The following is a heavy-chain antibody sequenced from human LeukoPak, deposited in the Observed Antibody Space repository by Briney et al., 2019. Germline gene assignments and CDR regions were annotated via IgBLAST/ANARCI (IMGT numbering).Heavy chain of an antibody. V-gene: IGHV1-69*06. CDR1: GYTFTSYG. J-gene: IGHJ4*02. Sequence: GASVKVSCKASGYTFTSYGISWVRQAPGQGLEWMGGIIPIFGTANYAQKFQGRVTITADKSTSTAYMELSSLRSEDTAVYYCASRDNDYGDYYFDYWGQGTLVTVSS. CDR2: IIPIFGTA. D-gene: IGHD4-17*01. CDR3: ASRDNDYGDYYFDY.